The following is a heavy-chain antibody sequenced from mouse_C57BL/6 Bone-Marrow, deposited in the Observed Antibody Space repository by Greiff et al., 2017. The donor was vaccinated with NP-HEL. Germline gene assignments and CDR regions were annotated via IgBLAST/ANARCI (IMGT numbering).Heavy chain of an antibody. CDR1: GYTFTSYW. CDR3: AIDNYYGPCWCFDV. D-gene: IGHD1-2*01. J-gene: IGHJ1*03. CDR2: IHPSDSAT. Sequence: QVQLQQSGAELVKPGASVKVSCKASGYTFTSYWMHWVKQRPGQGLEWIGRIHPSDSATNYNQKFKGKATLTVDKSSSTAYMQLSSLTSEASAVYYCAIDNYYGPCWCFDVWGTGTTVTVSS. V-gene: IGHV1-74*01.